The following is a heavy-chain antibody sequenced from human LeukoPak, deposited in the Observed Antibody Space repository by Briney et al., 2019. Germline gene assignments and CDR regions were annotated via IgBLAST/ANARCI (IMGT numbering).Heavy chain of an antibody. CDR3: ATDTAGFDH. CDR1: TFTLSNYW. V-gene: IGHV3-7*01. Sequence: GGSLRLSCAASTFTLSNYWMSWVRQAPGKGLEWVAKINHDGSETYYVDSVKGRFTISRDNAKNSLYLQMNSLRVEDTAVYYCATDTAGFDHWGQGTLVTVSS. CDR2: INHDGSET. D-gene: IGHD4-17*01. J-gene: IGHJ4*02.